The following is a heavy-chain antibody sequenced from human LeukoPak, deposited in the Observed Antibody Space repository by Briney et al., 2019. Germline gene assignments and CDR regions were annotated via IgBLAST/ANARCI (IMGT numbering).Heavy chain of an antibody. Sequence: GGSLRLSCAASGFTFSSYSMNWVRQAPGKGLEWVSSISSSNSYIYYADSVKGRFTISRDNAKNSLSLQMNSLRAEDTAVYYCARDRWYLGSYGSGTYYPKYYFDYWGQGTLVTVSS. J-gene: IGHJ4*02. D-gene: IGHD3-10*01. CDR1: GFTFSSYS. V-gene: IGHV3-21*01. CDR3: ARDRWYLGSYGSGTYYPKYYFDY. CDR2: ISSSNSYI.